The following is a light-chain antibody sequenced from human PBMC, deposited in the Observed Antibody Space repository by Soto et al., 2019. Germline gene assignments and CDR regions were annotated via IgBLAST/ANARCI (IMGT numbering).Light chain of an antibody. CDR2: DAS. J-gene: IGKJ1*01. CDR1: QNINTW. V-gene: IGKV1-5*01. CDR3: QRYATYSPT. Sequence: DVQMNQSPSTLSATVGDSVTITCRASQNINTWLAWYQLKPGKAPKLLIYDASTLQSGVPSSFSGSGSGTEFTLTISSLQPDDFATYYCQRYATYSPTFGQGTK.